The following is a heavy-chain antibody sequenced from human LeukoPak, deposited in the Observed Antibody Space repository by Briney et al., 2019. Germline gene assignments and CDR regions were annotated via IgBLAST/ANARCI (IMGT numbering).Heavy chain of an antibody. J-gene: IGHJ1*01. CDR1: GYTFTTYW. CDR2: IYPGDSDT. D-gene: IGHD2-21*02. CDR3: ARAYCGGDCYSGAEYFHH. V-gene: IGHV5-51*01. Sequence: GESLKISCKGSGYTFTTYWIGWVRQMPGKGLEWMGIIYPGDSDTRYSPSFQGQVTISVDKSINTAYLQWSSLKASDTAMYYCARAYCGGDCYSGAEYFHHWGQGTLVTVSS.